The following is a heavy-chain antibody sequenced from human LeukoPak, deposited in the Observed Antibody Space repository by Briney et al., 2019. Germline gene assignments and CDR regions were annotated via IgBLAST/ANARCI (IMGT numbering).Heavy chain of an antibody. CDR1: GFTFSNYC. CDR2: IKQDGSEK. D-gene: IGHD5-18*01. J-gene: IGHJ5*02. V-gene: IGHV3-7*04. Sequence: GGSLRLSCAASGFTFSNYCMTWVRQAPGKGLEWVANIKQDGSEKYYVDSVKGRFNISRDNAKNSLYLQMNSLRDEDTAVYYCARGQTWIQLCPRGQGTLVTVSS. CDR3: ARGQTWIQLCP.